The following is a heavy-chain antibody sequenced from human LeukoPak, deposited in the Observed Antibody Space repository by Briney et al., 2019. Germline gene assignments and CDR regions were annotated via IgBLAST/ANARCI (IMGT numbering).Heavy chain of an antibody. D-gene: IGHD4/OR15-4a*01. CDR3: ARDDLSANPDY. CDR2: ISSSGSTI. Sequence: GGSLRLSCAASGVTFSDYYMSWIRQAPGKGLEWVSYISSSGSTIYYADSVKGRFTISRDNAKNSLYLQMNSLRAGDTAVYYCARDDLSANPDYWGQGTLVTVSS. CDR1: GVTFSDYY. J-gene: IGHJ4*02. V-gene: IGHV3-11*04.